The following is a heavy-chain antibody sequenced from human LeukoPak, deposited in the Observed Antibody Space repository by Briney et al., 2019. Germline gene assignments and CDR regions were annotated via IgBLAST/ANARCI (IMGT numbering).Heavy chain of an antibody. CDR3: ARDHSYCGGDCYSGYYYYYMDI. J-gene: IGHJ6*03. CDR1: GYTFTSYG. V-gene: IGHV1-18*01. CDR2: ISAYNGNT. Sequence: GASVTVSCKASGYTFTSYGISWVRQAPGQGLEWMGWISAYNGNTNYAQKLQGRVTMTTDTSTSTAYMELRSLRSDDTAVYYCARDHSYCGGDCYSGYYYYYMDIWGKGTTVTISS. D-gene: IGHD2-21*02.